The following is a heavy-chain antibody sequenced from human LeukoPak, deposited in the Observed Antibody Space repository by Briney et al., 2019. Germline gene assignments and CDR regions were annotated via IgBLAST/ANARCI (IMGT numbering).Heavy chain of an antibody. V-gene: IGHV4-61*01. J-gene: IGHJ6*02. Sequence: PSETLSLTCTVSGGSVSSGSYYWSWIRQPPGKGLGWIGYIYYSGSTNYNPSLKSRVTISVDTSKNQFSLKLSSVTAADTAVYYCARTDYGGNSGSDSHYYYYYGMDVWGQGTTVTVSS. D-gene: IGHD4-23*01. CDR3: ARTDYGGNSGSDSHYYYYYGMDV. CDR2: IYYSGST. CDR1: GGSVSSGSYY.